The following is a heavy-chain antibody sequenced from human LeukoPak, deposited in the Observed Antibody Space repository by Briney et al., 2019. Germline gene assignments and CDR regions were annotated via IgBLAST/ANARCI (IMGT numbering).Heavy chain of an antibody. J-gene: IGHJ4*02. CDR2: IYPADSDI. CDR3: ARSRTAAAGDY. CDR1: GYSFTSYW. V-gene: IGHV5-51*01. D-gene: IGHD6-25*01. Sequence: GASLKISCKGSGYSFTSYWIGWVRQIPGKGLEWMAIIYPADSDIRYSPSFQGQVTISADKSISTAYLQWSSLNASDTAMYYCARSRTAAAGDYWGQGTLVTVSS.